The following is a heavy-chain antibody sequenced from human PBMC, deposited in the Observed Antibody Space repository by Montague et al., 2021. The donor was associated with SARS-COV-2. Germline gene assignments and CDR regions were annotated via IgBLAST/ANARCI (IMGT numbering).Heavy chain of an antibody. CDR3: AEDFGN. CDR1: GFTFSSHG. D-gene: IGHD1-14*01. Sequence: SLRLSCAASGFTFSSHGMSWARQAPGKGLEWVSVIFSGGTSTYYADSVKGRFTISRDNSKNTLYLQMNTLRAEDTAVYYCAEDFGNWGQGTLVTVSS. V-gene: IGHV3-23*03. CDR2: IFSGGTST. J-gene: IGHJ4*02.